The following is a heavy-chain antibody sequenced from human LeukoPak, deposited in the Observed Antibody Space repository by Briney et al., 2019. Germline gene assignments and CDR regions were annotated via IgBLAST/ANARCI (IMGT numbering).Heavy chain of an antibody. J-gene: IGHJ6*03. CDR2: ISSSGSTI. CDR1: GFTFSDYY. V-gene: IGHV3-11*04. Sequence: PGGSLRLSCAASGFTFSDYYMSWIRQAPGKGLEWVSYISSSGSTIYYADPVKGRFTISRDNDKNSLYLQMNSLRAEDTAVYYCARVHGRHYYYYMDVWGKGTTVTVSS. CDR3: ARVHGRHYYYYMDV.